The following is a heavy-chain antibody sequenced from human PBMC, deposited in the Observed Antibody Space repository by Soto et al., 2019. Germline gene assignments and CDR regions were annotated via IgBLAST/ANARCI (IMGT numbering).Heavy chain of an antibody. CDR1: GFPLSSYA. CDR3: AKLSRASSSTSY. Sequence: GGSLRLSCGISGFPLSSYAVSWVRQAPGKGLECVSTSSPNGDAKYYASSVNGRFTISRDNSKNTLYLQMDNLRAEDTAVYYCAKLSRASSSTSYWGQGTLVTVSS. V-gene: IGHV3-23*01. CDR2: SSPNGDAK. D-gene: IGHD6-13*01. J-gene: IGHJ1*01.